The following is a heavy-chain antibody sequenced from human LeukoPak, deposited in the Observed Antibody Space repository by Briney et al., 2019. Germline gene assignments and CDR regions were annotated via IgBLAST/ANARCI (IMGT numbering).Heavy chain of an antibody. CDR2: IYYSGST. J-gene: IGHJ4*02. V-gene: IGHV4-59*11. CDR3: ARESESYYDSSGYSLYYFDY. CDR1: GGSISSHY. D-gene: IGHD3-22*01. Sequence: PSETLSLTCTVSGGSISSHYWSWIRQPPGKGLEWIGYIYYSGSTNYNPSLKSRVTISVDTSKNQFSLKLSSVTAADTAVYYCARESESYYDSSGYSLYYFDYWGQGTLVTVSS.